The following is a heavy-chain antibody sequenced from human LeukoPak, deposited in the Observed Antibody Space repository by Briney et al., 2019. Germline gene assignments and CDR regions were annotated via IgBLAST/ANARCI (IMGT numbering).Heavy chain of an antibody. D-gene: IGHD3-9*01. CDR2: INPRGGST. V-gene: IGHV1-46*03. J-gene: IGHJ4*02. CDR3: ARDLTQTTIRPLYYFDY. Sequence: ASVKVSCKASGYTFTSYYMHWVRQAPGQGREWMGIINPRGGSTSYAQKFQGRVTMTRDTSTSTVYMELSSLRSEDTAVYYCARDLTQTTIRPLYYFDYWGQGTLVTVSS. CDR1: GYTFTSYY.